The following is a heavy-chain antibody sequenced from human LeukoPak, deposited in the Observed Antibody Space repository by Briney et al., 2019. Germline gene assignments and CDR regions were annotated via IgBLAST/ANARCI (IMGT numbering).Heavy chain of an antibody. CDR3: ASGGVGYGDYNYYFDY. CDR1: GFTLSSYW. V-gene: IGHV3-74*01. CDR2: INSDGSST. Sequence: PGGSLRLSCAASGFTLSSYWIHWVRQAPGKGLVWVSRINSDGSSTSYADSVKGRFTISTDKAKNTLYLQMNSLRAEDTAVYYCASGGVGYGDYNYYFDYWGQGTLVTVSS. D-gene: IGHD4-17*01. J-gene: IGHJ4*02.